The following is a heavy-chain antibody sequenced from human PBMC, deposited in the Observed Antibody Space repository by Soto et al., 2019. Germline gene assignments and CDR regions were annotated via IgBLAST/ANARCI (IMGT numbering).Heavy chain of an antibody. D-gene: IGHD3-9*01. CDR2: ISYDGSNK. V-gene: IGHV3-30*18. J-gene: IGHJ6*02. CDR3: AKDSSVYYDILTGYYRYYYGIDV. CDR1: GFTFSSYG. Sequence: QVQLVESGGGVVQPGRSLRLSCAASGFTFSSYGMHWVRQAPGKGLEWVAVISYDGSNKYYADSVKGRFTISRANSKNTLYLQMNSLRAEDTAVYYCAKDSSVYYDILTGYYRYYYGIDVWGQGTTVTVSS.